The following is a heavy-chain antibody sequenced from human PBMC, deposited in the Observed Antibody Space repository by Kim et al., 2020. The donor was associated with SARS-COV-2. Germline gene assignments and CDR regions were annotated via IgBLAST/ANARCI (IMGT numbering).Heavy chain of an antibody. D-gene: IGHD6-13*01. Sequence: ASVKVSCKASGYTFTSYDINWVRQATGQGLEWMGWMNPNSGNTGYAQKFQGRVTMTRNTSISTAYMELSSLRSEDTAVYYCARTSAAGRSPYNWFDPWGQGTLVTVSS. CDR3: ARTSAAGRSPYNWFDP. J-gene: IGHJ5*02. CDR1: GYTFTSYD. CDR2: MNPNSGNT. V-gene: IGHV1-8*01.